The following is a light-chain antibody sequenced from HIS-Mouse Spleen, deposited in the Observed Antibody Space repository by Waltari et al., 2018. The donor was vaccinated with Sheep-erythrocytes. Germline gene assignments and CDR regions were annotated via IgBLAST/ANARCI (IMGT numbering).Light chain of an antibody. J-gene: IGLJ3*02. CDR3: QAWDSSSWV. Sequence: SYELTQPPSVSVSPGRTASITCSGDKLGDKYACWYQQKPGQSPVLVIYQDSKRPSGFPGRFSGSNSGNTATLTISGTQAMDEADYYCQAWDSSSWVFGGGTKLTVL. CDR1: KLGDKY. V-gene: IGLV3-1*01. CDR2: QDS.